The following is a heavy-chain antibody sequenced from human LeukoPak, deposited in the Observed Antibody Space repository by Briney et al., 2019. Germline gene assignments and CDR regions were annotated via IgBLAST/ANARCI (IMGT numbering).Heavy chain of an antibody. CDR1: GFTFSSYA. CDR3: AKTSAAGTFDY. CDR2: ISYDGSNK. Sequence: PGGSLRLSCVASGFTFSSYAMSWVRQAPGKGLEWVAVISYDGSNKYYADSVKGRFTISRDNSKNTLYLQTNSLRAEDTAVYYCAKTSAAGTFDYWGQGTLVTVSS. D-gene: IGHD6-13*01. J-gene: IGHJ4*02. V-gene: IGHV3-30*18.